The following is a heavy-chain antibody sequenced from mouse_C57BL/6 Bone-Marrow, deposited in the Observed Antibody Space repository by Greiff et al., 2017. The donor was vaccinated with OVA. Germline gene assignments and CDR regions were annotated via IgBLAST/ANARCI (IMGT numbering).Heavy chain of an antibody. J-gene: IGHJ2*01. CDR2: IDPSDSYT. V-gene: IGHV1-69*01. D-gene: IGHD4-1*02. CDR1: GYTFTSYW. Sequence: QVHVKQPGAELVMPGASVKLSCKASGYTFTSYWMHWVKQRPGQGLEWIGEIDPSDSYTNYNQKFKGKSTLTVDKSSSTAYMQLSSLTSEDSAVYYCARQLHYWGQGTTLTVSS. CDR3: ARQLHY.